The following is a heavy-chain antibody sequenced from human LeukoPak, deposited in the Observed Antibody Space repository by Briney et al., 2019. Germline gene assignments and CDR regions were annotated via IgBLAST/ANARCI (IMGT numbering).Heavy chain of an antibody. D-gene: IGHD2-2*01. CDR1: GGSFSGYY. CDR3: AKLGYCSSTSCYGYYYYGMDV. V-gene: IGHV4-34*01. Sequence: PSETLSLTCAVYGGSFSGYYWSWIRQPPGKGLEWIGEINHSGSTNYNPSLKSRVTISVDTSKSQFSLKLSSVTAADTAVYYCAKLGYCSSTSCYGYYYYGMDVWGQGTTVTVSS. CDR2: INHSGST. J-gene: IGHJ6*02.